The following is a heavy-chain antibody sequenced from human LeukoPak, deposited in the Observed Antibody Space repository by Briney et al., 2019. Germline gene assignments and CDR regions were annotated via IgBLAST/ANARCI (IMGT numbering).Heavy chain of an antibody. CDR2: IDHSEST. CDR3: ARGITFGGVVDPFDY. CDR1: GESIRGYY. V-gene: IGHV4-34*01. J-gene: IGHJ4*02. D-gene: IGHD3-16*02. Sequence: PSETLSLTCGVYGESIRGYYWTWIRQTPGKGLEWIVVIDHSESTKYNPSLKSRVTISVDTSKNQLSLRLSSVTAADTAVYYCARGITFGGVVDPFDYWGQGTLVTVSS.